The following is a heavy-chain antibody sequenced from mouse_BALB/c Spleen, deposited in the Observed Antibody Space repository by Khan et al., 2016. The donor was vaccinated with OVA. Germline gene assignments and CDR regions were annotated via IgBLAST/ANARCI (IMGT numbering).Heavy chain of an antibody. CDR2: ISSGGDYT. Sequence: EVELVESGGDLVKPGGSLKLSCAASGFTFSSYSMSWVRQTPDKRLEWVASISSGGDYTYYLDSVKGRFTISRDNAKNTLYLQMSDLKYEDTAMYYCADHLTGSFAYGGQGTLVTVSA. D-gene: IGHD4-1*01. V-gene: IGHV5-6*01. CDR1: GFTFSSYS. CDR3: ADHLTGSFAY. J-gene: IGHJ3*01.